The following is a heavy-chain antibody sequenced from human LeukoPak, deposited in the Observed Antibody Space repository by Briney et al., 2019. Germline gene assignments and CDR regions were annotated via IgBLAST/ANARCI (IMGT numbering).Heavy chain of an antibody. D-gene: IGHD2-2*01. CDR1: GGTFSSYA. Sequence: SVKVSCKASGGTFSSYAIRWVRQAPGQGLEWMGGIIPIFGTANYAQKFQGRVTITADESTSTAYMELSSLRSEDAAVYYCARDRDCSSTSCYSIGWFDPWGQGTLVTVSS. CDR2: IIPIFGTA. V-gene: IGHV1-69*13. CDR3: ARDRDCSSTSCYSIGWFDP. J-gene: IGHJ5*02.